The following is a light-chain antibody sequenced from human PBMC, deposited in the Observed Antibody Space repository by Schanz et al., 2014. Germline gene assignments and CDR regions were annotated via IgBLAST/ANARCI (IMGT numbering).Light chain of an antibody. CDR3: QQYYSTPRT. CDR2: WAS. V-gene: IGKV4-1*01. CDR1: QSVLYTSNNKNY. Sequence: DIVLTQSPDSLAVSLGERATINCKSSQSVLYTSNNKNYLAWYQHKPGQPPKLVISWASTRESGVPDRFSSSGSGTDFTLTISSLQAEDVAVYYCQQYYSTPRTFGQGTKVEVK. J-gene: IGKJ1*01.